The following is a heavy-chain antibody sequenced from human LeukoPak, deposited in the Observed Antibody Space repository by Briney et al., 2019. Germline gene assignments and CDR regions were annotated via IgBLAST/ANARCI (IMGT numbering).Heavy chain of an antibody. CDR2: ISSSSDYI. J-gene: IGHJ5*02. V-gene: IGHV3-21*01. CDR3: AREACSGGSCYGALQFDP. CDR1: GFTFNNYI. Sequence: GGSLRLSCAASGFTFNNYIMNWVRQAPGKGLEWVSSISSSSDYIYYADSVKGRFTISRDNAKNSLYLQMNSLRAEDMAVYYCAREACSGGSCYGALQFDPWGQGTLVTVSS. D-gene: IGHD2-15*01.